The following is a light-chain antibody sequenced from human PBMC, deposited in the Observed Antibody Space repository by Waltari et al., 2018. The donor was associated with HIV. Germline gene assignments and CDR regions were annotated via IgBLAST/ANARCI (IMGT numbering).Light chain of an antibody. V-gene: IGKV1-39*01. CDR2: GAS. CDR1: QNIGDY. J-gene: IGKJ1*01. CDR3: QQSHNIPLT. Sequence: DIQMTQSPSSLSASVGDRVTITCRASQNIGDYLNWYHQKPGKAPQLLISGASSLQRGVPSRFRGSGSGTEFTLTISSLQPEDFATYFCQQSHNIPLTFGQGTKVEVK.